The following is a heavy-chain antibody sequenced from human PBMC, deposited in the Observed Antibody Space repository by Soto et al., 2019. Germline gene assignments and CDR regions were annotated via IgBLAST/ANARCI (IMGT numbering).Heavy chain of an antibody. Sequence: SETLSLTCSVSGACTVSSYHWTWIRQPPGKRLDLIGYIFNSGTTFYNPSLTSRLSISMDTSGNHFSLELRSVTAADTAVYYCALAVGATMGVDYW. J-gene: IGHJ4*01. CDR1: GACTVSSYH. D-gene: IGHD1-26*01. CDR2: IFNSGTT. V-gene: IGHV4-31*02. CDR3: ALAVGATMGVDY.